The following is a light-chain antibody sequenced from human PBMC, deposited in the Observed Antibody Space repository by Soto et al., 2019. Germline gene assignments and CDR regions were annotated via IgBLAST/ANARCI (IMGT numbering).Light chain of an antibody. Sequence: EIVLTQSPGPLSLSPGERATLSCRASQSVSSSYLAWYQQKPGQAPRLLIYGASSRATGIPDRFSGSGSGTDFTLTISRLEPEDFAIYYCQQRSNWSPPFTFGPGTKVDIK. V-gene: IGKV3D-20*02. J-gene: IGKJ2*01. CDR2: GAS. CDR3: QQRSNWSPPFT. CDR1: QSVSSSY.